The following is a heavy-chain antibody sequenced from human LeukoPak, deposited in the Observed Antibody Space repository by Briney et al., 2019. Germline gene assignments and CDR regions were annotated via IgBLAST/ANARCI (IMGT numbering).Heavy chain of an antibody. V-gene: IGHV1-2*02. D-gene: IGHD5-12*01. CDR3: ARAGDIVPMILNY. CDR2: ISHNSGGT. J-gene: IGHJ4*02. CDR1: GYTFTGYY. Sequence: ASVKVSCKASGYTFTGYYMHWVRQAPGQGLEWMGWISHNSGGTNYAQKFQGRVTMTRDTPITTAYLELSRLTSDDTAVYYCARAGDIVPMILNYWGQGTLVTVSS.